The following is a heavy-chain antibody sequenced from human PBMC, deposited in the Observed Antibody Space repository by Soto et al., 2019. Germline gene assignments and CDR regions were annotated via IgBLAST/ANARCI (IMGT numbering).Heavy chain of an antibody. V-gene: IGHV3-48*03. CDR3: AIPGYSSSWYLLDY. CDR1: GFTFSSYE. Sequence: GGSLRLSCAASGFTFSSYEMNWVRQAPGKGLEWVSYISSSGSTIYYADSVKGRFTISRDNAKNSLYLQMNSLRAEDTAVYYCAIPGYSSSWYLLDYWGQGTLVTVSS. CDR2: ISSSGSTI. D-gene: IGHD6-13*01. J-gene: IGHJ4*02.